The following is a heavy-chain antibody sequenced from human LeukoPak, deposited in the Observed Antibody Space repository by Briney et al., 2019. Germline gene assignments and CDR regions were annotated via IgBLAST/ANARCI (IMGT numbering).Heavy chain of an antibody. CDR3: ARDGGGIAAADAFDY. Sequence: ASVKVSCKASGYTFTGYYMHWVRQAPGQGFEWMGWINPNSGGTNYAQKFQGRVTMTRDTSISTAYMELNRLRSDDTAVYYCARDGGGIAAADAFDYWGQGTLVTVSS. V-gene: IGHV1-2*02. CDR2: INPNSGGT. CDR1: GYTFTGYY. D-gene: IGHD6-13*01. J-gene: IGHJ4*02.